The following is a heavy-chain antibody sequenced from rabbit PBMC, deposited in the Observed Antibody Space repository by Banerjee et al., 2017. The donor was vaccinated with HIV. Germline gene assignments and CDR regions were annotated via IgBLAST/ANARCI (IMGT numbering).Heavy chain of an antibody. CDR2: INTSSGNT. CDR1: GFDLSAYW. CDR3: VRDAGDVLYGYVDLNL. V-gene: IGHV1S45*01. Sequence: QEQLKESGGGLVKPEGSLTLTCKASGFDLSAYWMCWVRQAPGKGLEWIACINTSSGNTVYANWAKGRFTISKTSSTTVTLQMTSLTAADTATYFCVRDAGDVLYGYVDLNLWGQGTLVTVS. D-gene: IGHD6-1*01. J-gene: IGHJ4*01.